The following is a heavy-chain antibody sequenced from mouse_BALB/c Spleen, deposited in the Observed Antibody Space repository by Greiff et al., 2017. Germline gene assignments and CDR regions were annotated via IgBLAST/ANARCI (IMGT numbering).Heavy chain of an antibody. Sequence: QVQLQQSGPGLVQPSQSLSITCTVSGFSLTSYGVHWVRQSPGKGLEWLGVIWSGGSTDYNAAFISRLSISKDNSKSQVFFKMNSLQADDTAIYCCAKNGYDGGGGAMDYWGQGTSVTVSS. CDR2: IWSGGST. CDR1: GFSLTSYG. CDR3: AKNGYDGGGGAMDY. V-gene: IGHV2-4*01. D-gene: IGHD2-2*01. J-gene: IGHJ4*01.